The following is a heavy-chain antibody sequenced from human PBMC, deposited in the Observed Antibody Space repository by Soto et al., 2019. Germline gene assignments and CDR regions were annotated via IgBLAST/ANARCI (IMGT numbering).Heavy chain of an antibody. D-gene: IGHD2-2*01. V-gene: IGHV1-69*02. CDR3: ASRDTYCSSTSCYAEQFDY. CDR1: GGTFSSYT. Sequence: SVKVSCKASGGTFSSYTISWVRQAPGQGLEWMGRIIPILGIANYAQKFQGRVTITADKSTSTAYMELSSLRSEDTAVYYCASRDTYCSSTSCYAEQFDYWGQGTLVTVSS. J-gene: IGHJ4*02. CDR2: IIPILGIA.